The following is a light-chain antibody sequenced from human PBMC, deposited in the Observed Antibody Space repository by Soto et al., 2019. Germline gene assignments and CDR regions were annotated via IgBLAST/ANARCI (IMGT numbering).Light chain of an antibody. CDR1: QNVVRS. CDR2: DTS. CDR3: HQRSNWPLT. J-gene: IGKJ4*01. V-gene: IGKV3-11*01. Sequence: EIVLTQSPVTLYLSPGERATLSCRASQNVVRSLAWYQQKPGQAPRLLIYDTSTRAPDIPARFRGSGSGTAFTLTSSSLEPEDFAFYYCHQRSNWPLTFGGGTKVEIK.